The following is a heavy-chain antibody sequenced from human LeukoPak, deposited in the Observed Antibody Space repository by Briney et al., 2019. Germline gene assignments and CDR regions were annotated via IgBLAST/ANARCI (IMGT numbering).Heavy chain of an antibody. D-gene: IGHD2-15*01. V-gene: IGHV3-30*03. CDR3: VRESCSGGSCTYDPFDI. CDR2: MSVNGVNK. Sequence: GGSLRLSCAASGFTFSNVWMNWVRRVPGKGLEWVAVMSVNGVNKYYADSVRGRFTVSRDISKNTQFLQMNSLRFEDTAVYFCVRESCSGGSCTYDPFDIWGHGTMVTVSS. CDR1: GFTFSNVW. J-gene: IGHJ3*02.